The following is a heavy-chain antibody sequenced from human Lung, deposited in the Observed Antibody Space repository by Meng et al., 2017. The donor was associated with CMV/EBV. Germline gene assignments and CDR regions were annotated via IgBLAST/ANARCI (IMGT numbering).Heavy chain of an antibody. CDR3: ATLGCLSSSFYYYYYYGMDV. CDR1: GYTFTGYY. D-gene: IGHD6-6*01. Sequence: SVXVSXXASGYTFTGYYLHWVRQAPGQGLEWMGWINPNSGGTNYVQKFQGRVTMTRDTSISTAYMELSRLRSDVTAVYYCATLGCLSSSFYYYYYYGMDVWGQGTTVTVSS. CDR2: INPNSGGT. V-gene: IGHV1-2*02. J-gene: IGHJ6*02.